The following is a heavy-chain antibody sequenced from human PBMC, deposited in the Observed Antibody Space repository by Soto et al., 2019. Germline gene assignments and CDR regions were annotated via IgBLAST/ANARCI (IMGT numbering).Heavy chain of an antibody. Sequence: GGSLRLSCAASGFTVSSNYMSWVRQAPGKGLEWVSVIYSGGSTYYADSVKGRFTISRDNSKNTLYLQMNSLRAEDTAVYYCARDCETTSYYFDYWGQGTLVTVSS. CDR1: GFTVSSNY. J-gene: IGHJ4*02. CDR3: ARDCETTSYYFDY. D-gene: IGHD4-4*01. V-gene: IGHV3-66*02. CDR2: IYSGGST.